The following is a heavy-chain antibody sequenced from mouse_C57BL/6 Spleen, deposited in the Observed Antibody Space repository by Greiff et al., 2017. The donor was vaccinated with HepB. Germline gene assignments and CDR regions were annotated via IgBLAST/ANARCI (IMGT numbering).Heavy chain of an antibody. J-gene: IGHJ3*01. Sequence: EVQLQQSGPELVKPGASVKMSCKASGYTFTDYNMHWVKQSHGKSLEWIGYINPNNGGTSYNQKFKGKATLTVNKSSSTAYMELRSLTSEDSAVYYCASYDYDAAWFAYWGQGTLVTVSA. CDR1: GYTFTDYN. CDR2: INPNNGGT. D-gene: IGHD2-4*01. CDR3: ASYDYDAAWFAY. V-gene: IGHV1-22*01.